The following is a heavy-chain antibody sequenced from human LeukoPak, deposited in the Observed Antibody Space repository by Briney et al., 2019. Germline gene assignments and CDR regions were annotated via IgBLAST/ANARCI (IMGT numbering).Heavy chain of an antibody. CDR2: IGTAGDT. CDR3: ARTTGDPEGGFDY. V-gene: IGHV3-13*01. J-gene: IGHJ4*02. CDR1: GFTFSSYD. Sequence: PGGSLRLSCAASGFTFSSYDMHWVRQATGKRLEWGSLIGTAGDTYYPGSVKGRFTISRENAKNSLYLQMNSLRAGDTAVYYCARTTGDPEGGFDYWGQGTLVTVSS. D-gene: IGHD7-27*01.